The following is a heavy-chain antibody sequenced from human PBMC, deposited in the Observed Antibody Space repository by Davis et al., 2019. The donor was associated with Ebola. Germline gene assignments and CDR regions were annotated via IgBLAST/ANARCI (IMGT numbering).Heavy chain of an antibody. V-gene: IGHV4-59*02. CDR3: ARDRKRNDYDSYFDS. J-gene: IGHJ4*02. CDR1: GDSVSSRF. Sequence: GSLRLSCTVSGDSVSSRFWSWIRQTPGKGLEWIGSISYSGNTNYNPSLKSRVIISIDTSKNQFSPRLTSLSAADTALYYCARDRKRNDYDSYFDSWGQGTLVTVSS. CDR2: ISYSGNT. D-gene: IGHD1-1*01.